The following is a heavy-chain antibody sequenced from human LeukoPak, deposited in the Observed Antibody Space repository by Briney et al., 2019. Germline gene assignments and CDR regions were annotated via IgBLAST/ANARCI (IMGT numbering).Heavy chain of an antibody. J-gene: IGHJ6*03. CDR3: ARGRQEISMILVVMTGVSYYLDV. CDR2: INPSGST. Sequence: SETLSLTCAVYGGSSSGYYWTWIRQSPGKGLEWIGEINPSGSTYYNPSLKIRLTISRDTSKNQFSLRLSSVTAADTAVYYCARGRQEISMILVVMTGVSYYLDVWGIGTTVTVS. D-gene: IGHD3-22*01. V-gene: IGHV4-34*01. CDR1: GGSSSGYY.